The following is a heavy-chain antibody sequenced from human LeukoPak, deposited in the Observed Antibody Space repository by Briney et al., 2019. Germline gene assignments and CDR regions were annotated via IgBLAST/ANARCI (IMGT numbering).Heavy chain of an antibody. Sequence: GGSLRLSCAASGFTFSSYGMRWVRQAPGKGLEWVSAISGSGGSTYYADSVKGRFTISRDNSKNTLYLQMNSLRAEDTAVYYCAPYCSSTSCYEGNDAFDIWGQGTMVTVSS. CDR2: ISGSGGST. CDR3: APYCSSTSCYEGNDAFDI. J-gene: IGHJ3*02. V-gene: IGHV3-23*01. D-gene: IGHD2-2*01. CDR1: GFTFSSYG.